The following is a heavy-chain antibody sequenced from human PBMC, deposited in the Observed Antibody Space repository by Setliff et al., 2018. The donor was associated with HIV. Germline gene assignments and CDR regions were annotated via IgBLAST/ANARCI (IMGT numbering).Heavy chain of an antibody. CDR1: GGSISSYY. V-gene: IGHV4-4*08. Sequence: SETLSLTCTVSGGSISSYYWSWIRQPPGKGLEWIGCIYTSGSTNYNPSLKSRVTISVDTSKNQFSLKLSSVTAADTAVYYCAGGGQWLAYYYYYYMDVWGKGTTVTVSS. J-gene: IGHJ6*03. CDR2: IYTSGST. D-gene: IGHD6-19*01. CDR3: AGGGQWLAYYYYYYMDV.